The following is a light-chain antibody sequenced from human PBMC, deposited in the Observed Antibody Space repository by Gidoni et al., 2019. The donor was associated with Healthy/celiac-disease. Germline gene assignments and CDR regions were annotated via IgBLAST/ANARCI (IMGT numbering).Light chain of an antibody. CDR1: SSNIGAGYD. V-gene: IGLV1-40*01. J-gene: IGLJ2*01. CDR3: QSYDSSLSDVV. CDR2: GNS. Sequence: QSVLTQPPSVSGAPGPRVTISCTVSSSNIGAGYDVHWYQQLPGTAPKLLIYGNSNRPSGVPDRFSGSKSGTSASLAITGLQAEDEADYYCQSYDSSLSDVVFGGGTKLTVL.